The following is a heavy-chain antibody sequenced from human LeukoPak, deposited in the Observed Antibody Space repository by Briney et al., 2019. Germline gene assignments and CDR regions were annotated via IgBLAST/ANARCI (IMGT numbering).Heavy chain of an antibody. J-gene: IGHJ4*02. V-gene: IGHV3-30-3*01. CDR3: AREARY. CDR2: ISYDGSNK. Sequence: GGSLRLSCSASGFTFSNYAMHWVRQAPGKGLEWVAVISYDGSNKYYADSVKGRFTISRDNSKNTLYLQMNSLRAEDTAVYYCAREARYWGQGTLVTVSS. CDR1: GFTFSNYA.